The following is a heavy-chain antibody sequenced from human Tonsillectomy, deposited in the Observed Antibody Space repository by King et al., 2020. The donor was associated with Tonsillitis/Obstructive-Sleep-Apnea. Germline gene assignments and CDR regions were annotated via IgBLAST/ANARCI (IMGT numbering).Heavy chain of an antibody. D-gene: IGHD5-12*01. CDR1: GGSISSSRYY. CDR3: ASKNDVATDTEYFDY. V-gene: IGHV4-39*01. Sequence: LQLQESGPGLVKPSETLSLTCTVSGGSISSSRYYWGWIRQPPGKGLGWIGSIYYSGGTYYNQSLKSRVTIFVDTSKNQFSLKRSSVTASDTAGYYCASKNDVATDTEYFDYWGQGTLVTVSS. J-gene: IGHJ4*02. CDR2: IYYSGGT.